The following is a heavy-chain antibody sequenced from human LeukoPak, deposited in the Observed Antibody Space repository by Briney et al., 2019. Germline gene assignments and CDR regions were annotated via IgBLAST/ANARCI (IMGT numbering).Heavy chain of an antibody. CDR2: ISAYNGNT. V-gene: IGHV1-18*01. D-gene: IGHD2-15*01. J-gene: IGHJ4*02. CDR1: GGTFSSYA. Sequence: ASVKVSCKASGGTFSSYAISWVRQAPGQGLEWMGWISAYNGNTNYAQKLQGRVTMTTDTSTSTAYMELRSLRSDDTAVYYCARARTPTTNFDYWGQGTLVTVSS. CDR3: ARARTPTTNFDY.